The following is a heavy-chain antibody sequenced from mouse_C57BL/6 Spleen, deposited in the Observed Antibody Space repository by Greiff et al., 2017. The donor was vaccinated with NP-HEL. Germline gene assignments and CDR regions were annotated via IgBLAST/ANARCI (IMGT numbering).Heavy chain of an antibody. V-gene: IGHV1-64*01. CDR2: IHPNSGST. CDR1: GYTFTSYW. J-gene: IGHJ2*01. Sequence: QVQLQQPGAELVKPGASVKLSCKASGYTFTSYWMHWVKQRPGQGLEWIGMIHPNSGSTNYNEKFKSKATLTVDKSSSTAYMQLSSLTSEDSAVYYCASITTVHYFDYWGQGTTLTVSS. CDR3: ASITTVHYFDY. D-gene: IGHD1-1*01.